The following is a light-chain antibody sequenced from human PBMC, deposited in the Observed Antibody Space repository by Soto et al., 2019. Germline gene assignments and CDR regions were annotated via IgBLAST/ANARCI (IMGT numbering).Light chain of an antibody. CDR3: SSYTSSSTRV. Sequence: QSALTQPASVSGSPGQSITISCTGTSSDVGGYNYVSWYQQHPGKAPKLMIYDVSNRPSGVSNRFSGSKSGNTASLTISGLQAEDDADYYCSSYTSSSTRVFGGGTNVTVL. J-gene: IGLJ2*01. V-gene: IGLV2-14*01. CDR1: SSDVGGYNY. CDR2: DVS.